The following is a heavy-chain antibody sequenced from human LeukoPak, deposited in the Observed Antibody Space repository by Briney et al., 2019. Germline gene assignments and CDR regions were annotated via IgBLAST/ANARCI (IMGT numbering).Heavy chain of an antibody. J-gene: IGHJ4*02. V-gene: IGHV3-23*01. D-gene: IGHD3-10*01. CDR3: AKSIYYYGSGSYCPLHY. Sequence: GGSLTLSCAASKFTFSNYAMSWVRQAPGKGPAWVSAISASGGSTYYADSVKGRFTISRDNSRNMLYLQMNSLRAEDTAVYYCAKSIYYYGSGSYCPLHYWGQGALVTVSS. CDR1: KFTFSNYA. CDR2: ISASGGST.